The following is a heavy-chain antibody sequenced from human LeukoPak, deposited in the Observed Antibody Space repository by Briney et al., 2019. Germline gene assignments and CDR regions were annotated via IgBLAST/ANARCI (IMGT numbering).Heavy chain of an antibody. J-gene: IGHJ6*02. CDR2: ISAYNGNT. V-gene: IGHV1-18*01. CDR1: GYTFTSYG. Sequence: ASVKVSCKASGYTFTSYGISWVRQAPGQGLEWMGWISAYNGNTNYAQKLQGRVTMTTDTYTSTAYMELRSLRSDDTAVYYCARDPRGRPGSGWYLGPYYYYGMDVWGQGTTVTVSS. D-gene: IGHD6-19*01. CDR3: ARDPRGRPGSGWYLGPYYYYGMDV.